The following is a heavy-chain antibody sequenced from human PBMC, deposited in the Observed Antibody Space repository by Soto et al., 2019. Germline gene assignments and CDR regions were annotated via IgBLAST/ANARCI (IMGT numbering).Heavy chain of an antibody. V-gene: IGHV1-69*13. CDR1: GGTFSSYA. CDR2: IIPIFGTA. CDR3: ARATAMVDTDYFDY. J-gene: IGHJ4*02. Sequence: ASVKVSCKASGGTFSSYAISWVRQAPGQGLEWMGGIIPIFGTANYAQKFQGRVTITADESTSTAYMELSSLRSEDTAVYYCARATAMVDTDYFDYWGQGTLVTVPQ. D-gene: IGHD5-18*01.